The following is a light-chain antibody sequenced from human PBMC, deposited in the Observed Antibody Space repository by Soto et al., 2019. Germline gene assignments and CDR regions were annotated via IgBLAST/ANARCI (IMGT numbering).Light chain of an antibody. CDR1: QSVSNNY. V-gene: IGKV3-11*01. J-gene: IGKJ1*01. CDR2: GAS. Sequence: EIVMTQSPATLSVSPGERATLSCRASQSVSNNYLAWYQQKPGQAPRLLIYGASNRAAGIPARFSGSGSETDFTLTISDVEPEDFAVYYCHQRQSWPRTFGQGTKVDIK. CDR3: HQRQSWPRT.